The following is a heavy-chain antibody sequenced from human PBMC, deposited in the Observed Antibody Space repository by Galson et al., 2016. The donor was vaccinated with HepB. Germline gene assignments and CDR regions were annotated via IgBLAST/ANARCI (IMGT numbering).Heavy chain of an antibody. CDR1: GFTVSNNY. D-gene: IGHD3-3*01. CDR3: ARNVPVTIFGY. J-gene: IGHJ4*02. Sequence: SLRLSCADSGFTVSNNYMTWVRHAPGKGLEWVSLIYSIGTTLYADSVKGRFTISRDSSKNTLYLQMNSLRPEDTAVYYCARNVPVTIFGYWGQGTLVTVSS. V-gene: IGHV3-66*01. CDR2: IYSIGTT.